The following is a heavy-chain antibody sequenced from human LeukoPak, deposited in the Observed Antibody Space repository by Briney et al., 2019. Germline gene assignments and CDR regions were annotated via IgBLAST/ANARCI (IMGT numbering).Heavy chain of an antibody. D-gene: IGHD4-17*01. CDR2: IIPIFGTA. CDR3: ARDDYGDYGRWNWFDP. J-gene: IGHJ5*02. CDR1: GGTFSSYA. Sequence: SVTVSCTASGGTFSSYAISWVRQAPGQGLEWMGGIIPIFGTANYAQKFQGRVTITADESTSTAYMELSRLRSDDTAVYYRARDDYGDYGRWNWFDPWGQGTLVTVSS. V-gene: IGHV1-69*01.